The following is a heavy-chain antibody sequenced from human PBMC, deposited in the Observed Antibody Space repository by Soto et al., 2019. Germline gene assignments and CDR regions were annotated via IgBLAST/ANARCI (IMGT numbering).Heavy chain of an antibody. Sequence: QVQLVESGGGVVQPGRSLRLSCAASGFTFRNYGMHWVRQAPGKGLEWVALIWYHGGNEEYTDSVKGRFTISRDNSKNTLYLQLNSLRIEDTATYYCAIRGCSSGTCYYSYDIWGKGTVVIVSS. CDR3: AIRGCSSGTCYYSYDI. V-gene: IGHV3-33*01. CDR1: GFTFRNYG. J-gene: IGHJ3*02. CDR2: IWYHGGNE. D-gene: IGHD3-9*01.